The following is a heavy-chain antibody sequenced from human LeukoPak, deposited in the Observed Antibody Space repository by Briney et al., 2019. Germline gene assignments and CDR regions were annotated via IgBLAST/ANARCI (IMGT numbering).Heavy chain of an antibody. D-gene: IGHD6-6*01. CDR2: INHSGST. CDR1: GGSFSGYY. V-gene: IGHV4-34*01. Sequence: SETLSLTCAVYGGSFSGYYWSWIRQPPGKGLEWIGEINHSGSTNYNPSLKSRVTISVDTSKNQFSLKLSSVTAADTAVYYCARGEMQLNYFDYWGQGTLVTVSS. CDR3: ARGEMQLNYFDY. J-gene: IGHJ4*02.